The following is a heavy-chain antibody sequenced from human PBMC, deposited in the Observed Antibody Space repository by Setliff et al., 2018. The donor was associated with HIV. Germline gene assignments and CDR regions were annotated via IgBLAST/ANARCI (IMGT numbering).Heavy chain of an antibody. Sequence: SCAASGFTFSSYAMSWVRQAPGKGLEWVSAISPSGGSTYYADSVRGRFTITRDNSKNTLYLQMNSLRAEDTALYYCARKYYYDSSGYYSFDYWGQGALVTVSS. CDR1: GFTFSSYA. CDR2: ISPSGGST. V-gene: IGHV3-23*01. D-gene: IGHD3-22*01. CDR3: ARKYYYDSSGYYSFDY. J-gene: IGHJ4*02.